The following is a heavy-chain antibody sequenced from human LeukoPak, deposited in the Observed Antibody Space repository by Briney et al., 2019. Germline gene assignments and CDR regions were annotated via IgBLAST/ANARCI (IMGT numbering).Heavy chain of an antibody. CDR3: ARGIVATIQDY. CDR2: IYGGGTT. J-gene: IGHJ4*02. V-gene: IGHV3-66*01. D-gene: IGHD5-12*01. Sequence: PGGSLRLSCAASGFTVSSNYMSWVCQAPGKGLEWVSVIYGGGTTNYADSVKGRFTISRDNSKHTLYLQMNSLRADDTAVYYCARGIVATIQDYWGQGTLVTVSS. CDR1: GFTVSSNY.